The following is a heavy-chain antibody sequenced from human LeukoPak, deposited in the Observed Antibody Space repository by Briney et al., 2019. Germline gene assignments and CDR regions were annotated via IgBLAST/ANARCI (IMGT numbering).Heavy chain of an antibody. V-gene: IGHV4-59*01. CDR2: VYYRGST. J-gene: IGHJ4*02. CDR1: GGSINYYY. Sequence: SETLSLTCTVSGGSINYYYWSWIRQPPGKGLEWIGYVYYRGSTNYNASLKSRVTISVDTSKNQFSLKLRSVTAADTAVYYCAREGGGIYDSSGYYPGTFDYWGQGTLVTVSS. CDR3: AREGGGIYDSSGYYPGTFDY. D-gene: IGHD3-22*01.